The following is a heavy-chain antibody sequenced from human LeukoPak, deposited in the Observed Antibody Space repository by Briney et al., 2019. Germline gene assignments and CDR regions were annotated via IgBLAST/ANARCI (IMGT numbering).Heavy chain of an antibody. D-gene: IGHD1-1*01. CDR3: ARKARNDFYFDY. CDR2: ISSSGSTI. V-gene: IGHV3-48*03. J-gene: IGHJ4*02. CDR1: GFTFSSYE. Sequence: GGSLRLSCAASGFTFSSYEMNWVRQAPGKGLEWVSYISSSGSTIYYADSMKGRFPISRDNAKNSLYLQMNSLRAEDTAVYYCARKARNDFYFDYWGQGTLVTVSS.